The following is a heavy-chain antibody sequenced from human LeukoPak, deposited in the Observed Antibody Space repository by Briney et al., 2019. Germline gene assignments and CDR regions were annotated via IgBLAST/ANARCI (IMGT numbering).Heavy chain of an antibody. V-gene: IGHV1-69*05. CDR2: IIPIFGTA. J-gene: IGHJ4*02. CDR3: ARGPLQTYYFDY. Sequence: SVKVSCKASGGTFSSYAISWVRQAPGQGLEWMGGIIPIFGTANYAQKFQGRVTITTDESTSTAYMELSSLRSEDTAEYYCARGPLQTYYFDYWGQGTLVTVSS. CDR1: GGTFSSYA.